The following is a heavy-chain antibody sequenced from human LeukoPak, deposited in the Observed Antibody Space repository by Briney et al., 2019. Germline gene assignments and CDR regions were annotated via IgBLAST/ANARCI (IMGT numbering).Heavy chain of an antibody. V-gene: IGHV1-2*02. CDR1: GYTFTGHY. J-gene: IGHJ4*02. CDR3: ARDLGWSSSH. Sequence: ASVKVSCKASGYTFTGHYMNWVRLAPGQGLEWMGWINPTGGTTYAQKFQDRVTMTRDTSVNTAYMELSGLRSDDTAVYYCARDLGWSSSHWGQGTLVTVSS. D-gene: IGHD6-6*01. CDR2: INPTGGT.